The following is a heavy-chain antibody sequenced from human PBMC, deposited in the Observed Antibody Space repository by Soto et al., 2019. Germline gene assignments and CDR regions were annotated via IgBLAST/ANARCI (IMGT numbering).Heavy chain of an antibody. D-gene: IGHD3-3*01. Sequence: SGPTLVNPTQTLTLTCTFSGFSLSTSGMCVSWIRQPPGKALEWLALIDWDDDKYYSTSLKTRLTISKDTSKNQVVVTMTNMDPVDTATYYCARTASSTFTIFGVVITNYGMDVWGQGTTVTVSS. CDR3: ARTASSTFTIFGVVITNYGMDV. CDR2: IDWDDDK. V-gene: IGHV2-70*01. J-gene: IGHJ6*02. CDR1: GFSLSTSGMC.